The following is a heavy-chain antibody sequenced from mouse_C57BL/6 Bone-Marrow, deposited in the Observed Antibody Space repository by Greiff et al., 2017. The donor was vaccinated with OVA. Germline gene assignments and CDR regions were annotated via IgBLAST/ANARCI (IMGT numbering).Heavy chain of an antibody. Sequence: EVKLQESGPGLVKPSQTVFLTCTVTGISITTGNYRWSWIRQFPGNKLEWIGYIYYSGTITYNPSLTSRTTITRDTPKNQFFLEMNSLTAEDTATYYCARDPYGSSYWYFDVWGTGTTVTVSS. CDR1: GISITTGNYR. CDR2: IYYSGTI. CDR3: ARDPYGSSYWYFDV. V-gene: IGHV3-5*01. D-gene: IGHD1-1*01. J-gene: IGHJ1*03.